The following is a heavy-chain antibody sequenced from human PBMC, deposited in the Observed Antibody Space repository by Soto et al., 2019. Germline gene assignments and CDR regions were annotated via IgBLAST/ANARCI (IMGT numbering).Heavy chain of an antibody. CDR3: ASYFRGVGYSYGLNYYYGMDV. CDR1: GRSISSSSYY. J-gene: IGHJ6*02. D-gene: IGHD5-18*01. Sequence: SETLSHTCTVSGRSISSSSYYWVCRRQPTEKGLERIGSIYYSGSTYYNTSLKSRVTISVDTSKNQFSLKLSSVTAADTAVYYCASYFRGVGYSYGLNYYYGMDVWGQGTTVS. V-gene: IGHV4-39*01. CDR2: IYYSGST.